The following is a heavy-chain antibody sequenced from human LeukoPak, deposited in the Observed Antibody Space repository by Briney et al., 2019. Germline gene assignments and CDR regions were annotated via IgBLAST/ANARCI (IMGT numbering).Heavy chain of an antibody. V-gene: IGHV1-69*04. J-gene: IGHJ6*03. CDR3: ASTQGPITPWYMDV. CDR1: GGTFSSYA. CDR2: TIPILGIA. D-gene: IGHD2-15*01. Sequence: ASVKVSCKASGGTFSSYAISWVRQAPGQGLEWMGRTIPILGIANYAQKFQGKVTITADKSTSTAYMELSSLRSEDTAVYYCASTQGPITPWYMDVWGKGTTVTVSS.